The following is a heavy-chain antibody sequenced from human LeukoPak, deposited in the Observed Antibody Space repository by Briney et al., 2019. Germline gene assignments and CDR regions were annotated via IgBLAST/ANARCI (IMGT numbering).Heavy chain of an antibody. V-gene: IGHV4-39*07. CDR2: VYYSGST. D-gene: IGHD3-22*01. Sequence: PSETLSLTCTVSGGSFSSSSYYWGWIRQPPGKGLEWIGCVYYSGSTYYNPSLRSRITISADTSKNQFSLNLSSVTAADTAVYYCARIFNYCDGSGYAFDAFDIWGQGTMVTVSS. J-gene: IGHJ3*02. CDR1: GGSFSSSSYY. CDR3: ARIFNYCDGSGYAFDAFDI.